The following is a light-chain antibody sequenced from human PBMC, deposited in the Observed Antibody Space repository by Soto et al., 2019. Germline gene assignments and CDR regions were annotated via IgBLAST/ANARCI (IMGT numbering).Light chain of an antibody. J-gene: IGLJ1*01. Sequence: QSALTQPASVSGSPGQSIAISCTGTSSDVGGYPYVSWYQQHPGKAPKLMIYDVTNRPSEVSDRFSGSKSGNTASLTISGLQAEDEADYYCSSFTTSNTYVFGTGTKVTVL. CDR2: DVT. V-gene: IGLV2-14*01. CDR3: SSFTTSNTYV. CDR1: SSDVGGYPY.